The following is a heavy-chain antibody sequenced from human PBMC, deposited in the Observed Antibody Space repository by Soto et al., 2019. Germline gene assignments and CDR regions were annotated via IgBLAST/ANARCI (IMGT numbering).Heavy chain of an antibody. V-gene: IGHV4-30-4*01. Sequence: QVQLQESGPGLVKPSQTLSLTCTVSGGSISSGDYYWSWIRQPPGKGLEWIGYIYYSGSTYYNPSLKSRVTISVDTSKTQFSRKLSSVTAADTAVYYCATIKLGSNRLDYWGQGTLVTVSS. CDR2: IYYSGST. CDR1: GGSISSGDYY. J-gene: IGHJ4*02. CDR3: ATIKLGSNRLDY. D-gene: IGHD3-10*01.